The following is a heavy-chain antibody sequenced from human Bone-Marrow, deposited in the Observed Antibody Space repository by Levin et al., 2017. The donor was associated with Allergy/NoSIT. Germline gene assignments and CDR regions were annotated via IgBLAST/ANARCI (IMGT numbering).Heavy chain of an antibody. V-gene: IGHV3-15*01. CDR2: IKSINSKTDGGTT. CDR1: GFTFRDAW. D-gene: IGHD2-21*01. Sequence: PGGSLRLSCAASGFTFRDAWMTWVRQGPGMGLEWVGRIKSINSKTDGGTTDYAASVKGRFTISRDDSKNTLYLQMNSLKTEDTAVYFCTTEPDEVVAQYYGLDVWGQGTTVTVSS. J-gene: IGHJ6*02. CDR3: TTEPDEVVAQYYGLDV.